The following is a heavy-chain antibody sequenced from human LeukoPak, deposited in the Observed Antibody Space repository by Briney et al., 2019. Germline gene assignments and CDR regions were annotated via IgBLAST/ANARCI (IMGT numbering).Heavy chain of an antibody. V-gene: IGHV4-4*07. Sequence: SETLSLTCTVSGGSISSYYWSWIRQPAGKGLEWIGRIYTSGSTNYNPSLKSRVTMSVGTSKNQFSLKLSSVTAADTAVYYCARDPPYYYDSSGYANAFDIWGQGTMVTVSS. J-gene: IGHJ3*02. CDR3: ARDPPYYYDSSGYANAFDI. D-gene: IGHD3-22*01. CDR1: GGSISSYY. CDR2: IYTSGST.